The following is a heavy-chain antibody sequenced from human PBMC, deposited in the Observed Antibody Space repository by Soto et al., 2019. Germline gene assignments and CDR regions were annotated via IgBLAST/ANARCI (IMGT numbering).Heavy chain of an antibody. Sequence: QVQLVQSGAEVKKPGASVKVSCKASGYTFTSYGISWVRQAPGQGLEWMGWISAYNGNTNYAQKLKGRVTMTTDTSTSTAYMELRSLRSDDTAVYYCASRYCSGGSCYSPLDYWGQGTLVTVSS. CDR2: ISAYNGNT. V-gene: IGHV1-18*04. J-gene: IGHJ4*02. CDR1: GYTFTSYG. CDR3: ASRYCSGGSCYSPLDY. D-gene: IGHD2-15*01.